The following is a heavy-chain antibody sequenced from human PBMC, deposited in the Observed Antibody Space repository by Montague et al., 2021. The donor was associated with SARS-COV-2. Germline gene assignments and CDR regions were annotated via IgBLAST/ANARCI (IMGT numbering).Heavy chain of an antibody. CDR1: GGSFSDYH. CDR3: ARGAPGY. V-gene: IGHV4-34*01. CDR2: INYGGST. Sequence: SETLSLTCAVYGGSFSDYHWTWIRQSPGEGLEWIGQINYGGSTKYNPSLKSRVTISIATSKNQFSLKLTSVTAADTAVYYCARGAPGYWGQGTLVTVSS. J-gene: IGHJ4*02. D-gene: IGHD1-1*01.